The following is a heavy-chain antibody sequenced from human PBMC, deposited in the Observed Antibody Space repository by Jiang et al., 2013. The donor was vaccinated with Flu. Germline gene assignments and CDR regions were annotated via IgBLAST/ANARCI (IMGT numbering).Heavy chain of an antibody. CDR3: ARHVEVGAIPTPRYYYYGMDV. V-gene: IGHV5-10-1*01. D-gene: IGHD1-26*01. CDR1: GYSFTSYW. CDR2: IDPSDSYT. Sequence: GAEVKKPGESLRISCKGSGYSFTSYWISWVRQMPGKGLEWMGRIDPSDSYTNYSPSFQGHVTISADKSISTAYLQWSSLKASDTAMYYCARHVEVGAIPTPRYYYYGMDVWGKRDHGHRLL. J-gene: IGHJ6*04.